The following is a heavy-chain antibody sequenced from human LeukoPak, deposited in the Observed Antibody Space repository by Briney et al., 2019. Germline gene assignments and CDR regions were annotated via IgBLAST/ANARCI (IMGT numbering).Heavy chain of an antibody. D-gene: IGHD6-13*01. V-gene: IGHV3-21*01. Sequence: PGGSLRLSCAASGFTFSSYSMNWVRQAPGKGLEWVSSISSSSSYIYYADSMKGRFTISRDNAKNSLYLQMNSLRAEDTAVYYCAREPIAAAGTDWFDPWGQGTLVTVSS. CDR1: GFTFSSYS. J-gene: IGHJ5*02. CDR2: ISSSSSYI. CDR3: AREPIAAAGTDWFDP.